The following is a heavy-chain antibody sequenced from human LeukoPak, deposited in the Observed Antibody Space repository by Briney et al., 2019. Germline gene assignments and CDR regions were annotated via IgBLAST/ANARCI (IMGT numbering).Heavy chain of an antibody. J-gene: IGHJ3*02. CDR2: IRYDGSNK. Sequence: GGSLRLSCEASGFTFRRYGMHWVRQAPGKGLEWVAFIRYDGSNKYYADSVKGRFTISRDNSKNTLYLQMNSLRAEDTAVYYCAREGVGDGYNRHAFDIWGQGTMVTVSS. V-gene: IGHV3-30*02. D-gene: IGHD5-24*01. CDR3: AREGVGDGYNRHAFDI. CDR1: GFTFRRYG.